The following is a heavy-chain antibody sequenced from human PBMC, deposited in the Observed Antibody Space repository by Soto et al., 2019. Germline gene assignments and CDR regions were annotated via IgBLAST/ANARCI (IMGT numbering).Heavy chain of an antibody. J-gene: IGHJ4*02. CDR3: AREPPGLLGYFDY. D-gene: IGHD2-8*02. V-gene: IGHV4-34*01. CDR1: GGSFSGYY. CDR2: INHSGST. Sequence: SETLSLTCAVYGGSFSGYYWSWIRQPPGKGLEWIGEINHSGSTNYNPSLKSRVTISVDTSKNQFSLKLSSVTAADTAVYYCAREPPGLLGYFDYWGQGTLVTVSS.